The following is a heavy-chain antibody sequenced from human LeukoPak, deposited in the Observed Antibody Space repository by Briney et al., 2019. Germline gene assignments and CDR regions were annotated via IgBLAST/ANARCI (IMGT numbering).Heavy chain of an antibody. V-gene: IGHV3-23*01. CDR2: VSGSGGST. CDR3: AKDPVSSSIGYKDV. CDR1: GFTFTNYA. J-gene: IGHJ6*03. Sequence: GGSLRLSCAASGFTFTNYAISWVRQAPGKGLEWVSAVSGSGGSTFYADSVKGRFTISRDNSKNTVYLEMNSLRAEDTAVYYCAKDPVSSSIGYKDVWGQGTTVTVSS.